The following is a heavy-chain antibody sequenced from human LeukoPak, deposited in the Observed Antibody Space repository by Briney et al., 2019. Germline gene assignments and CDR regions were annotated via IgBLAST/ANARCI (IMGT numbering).Heavy chain of an antibody. CDR2: IYPRDGST. V-gene: IGHV1-46*01. CDR3: ARESYGYCSGGSCSLVSFDI. D-gene: IGHD2-15*01. Sequence: ASVKVSCKVSGYSFTSNYIHWVRQAPGQGLEWMGMIYPRDGSTSYAQRFQDRVTVTRDTSTSTVHMGLSGLRSDDTAVYYCARESYGYCSGGSCSLVSFDIWGQGTMVTVSS. CDR1: GYSFTSNY. J-gene: IGHJ3*02.